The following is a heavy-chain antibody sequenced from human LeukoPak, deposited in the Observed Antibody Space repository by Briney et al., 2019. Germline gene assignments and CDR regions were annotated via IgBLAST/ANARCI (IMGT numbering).Heavy chain of an antibody. Sequence: ASVKVSCKASGYTFTGYYMHWVRQAPGQGLEWMGWISVSNGDTKYAQKFQGRLTMTTDTSTNSAYMELRSLRSDDTAVYYCARLPYGANYFDPWGQGTLVTVSS. CDR1: GYTFTGYY. CDR3: ARLPYGANYFDP. J-gene: IGHJ5*02. D-gene: IGHD4-17*01. V-gene: IGHV1-18*04. CDR2: ISVSNGDT.